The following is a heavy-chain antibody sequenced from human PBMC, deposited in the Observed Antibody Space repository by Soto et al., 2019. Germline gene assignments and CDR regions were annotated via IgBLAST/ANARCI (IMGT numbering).Heavy chain of an antibody. D-gene: IGHD6-19*01. CDR1: GGSISGYF. CDR3: ARESRSGWDRFDY. J-gene: IGHJ4*02. CDR2: IYYSGST. Sequence: SETLSVTCTVSGGSISGYFWSWSRQPPWKGLEWIGYIYYSGSTNYNPSLKSRVTISVDTSKNQFSLKLSSVTAADTAVYYCARESRSGWDRFDYWGRGTLVTVSS. V-gene: IGHV4-59*01.